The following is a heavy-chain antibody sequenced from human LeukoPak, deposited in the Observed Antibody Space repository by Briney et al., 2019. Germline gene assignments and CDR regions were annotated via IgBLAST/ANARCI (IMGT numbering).Heavy chain of an antibody. CDR1: GGSISSSSYY. J-gene: IGHJ4*02. D-gene: IGHD3-22*01. CDR2: IYYSGST. Sequence: PSETLSLTCTVSGGSISSSSYYGGWIRQPPGKGLEWIGSIYYSGSTYYNPSLKSRVTISVDTSKNQFSLKLSSVTAADTAVYYCARLYDSSGYLFDYWGQGTLVTVSS. V-gene: IGHV4-39*01. CDR3: ARLYDSSGYLFDY.